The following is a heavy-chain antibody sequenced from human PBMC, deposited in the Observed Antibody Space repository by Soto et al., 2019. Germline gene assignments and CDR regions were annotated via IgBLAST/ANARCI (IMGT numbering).Heavy chain of an antibody. Sequence: EVQLVESGGGLVQPGGSLRLSCAASGFTVSSNYMSWVRQAPGKGLEWVSVIYSGGSTYYADSVKGSFTISRDNSKNTLYLQMNSLRAEDTAVYYCARDSRKSAFDIWGQGTMVTVSS. CDR1: GFTVSSNY. CDR2: IYSGGST. V-gene: IGHV3-66*01. J-gene: IGHJ3*02. CDR3: ARDSRKSAFDI.